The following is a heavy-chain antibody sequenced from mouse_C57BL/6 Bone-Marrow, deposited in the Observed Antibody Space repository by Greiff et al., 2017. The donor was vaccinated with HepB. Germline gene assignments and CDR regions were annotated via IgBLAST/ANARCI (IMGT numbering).Heavy chain of an antibody. J-gene: IGHJ4*01. CDR3: AKTAQATSYAMDY. D-gene: IGHD3-2*02. V-gene: IGHV1-39*01. CDR1: GYSFTDYN. CDR2: INPNYGTT. Sequence: VQLKESGPELVKPGASVKISCKASGYSFTDYNMNWVKQSNGKSLEWIGVINPNYGTTSYNQKFKGKATLTVDQSSSTAYMQLNSLTSEDSAVYDCAKTAQATSYAMDYWGQGTSVTVSS.